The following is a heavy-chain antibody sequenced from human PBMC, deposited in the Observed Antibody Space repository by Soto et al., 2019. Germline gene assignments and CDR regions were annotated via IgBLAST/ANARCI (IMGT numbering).Heavy chain of an antibody. CDR2: FDPEDGET. Sequence: ASVKVSCKVSGYTLTELSMHWVRQAPGKGLEWMGGFDPEDGETIYAQKFQGRVTMTEDTSTDTAYMELSSLRSEDTAVYYCATPYDYIWGSYIMAFDIWGQGTMVTVSS. CDR1: GYTLTELS. CDR3: ATPYDYIWGSYIMAFDI. D-gene: IGHD3-16*01. J-gene: IGHJ3*02. V-gene: IGHV1-24*01.